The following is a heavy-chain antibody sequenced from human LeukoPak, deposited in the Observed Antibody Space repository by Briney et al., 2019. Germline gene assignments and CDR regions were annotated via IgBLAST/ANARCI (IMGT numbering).Heavy chain of an antibody. CDR1: GFTFSVSA. J-gene: IGHJ4*02. V-gene: IGHV3-73*01. D-gene: IGHD6-6*01. Sequence: GGSLKLSCAASGFTFSVSAIYWVRQASGKGLEWIGRIRDKANNYATAYAASVKGRFTISREDSKNTAYLQMNSLKTEDTAVYYCTYTSSSGVVYWGQGTLVTVSS. CDR3: TYTSSSGVVY. CDR2: IRDKANNYAT.